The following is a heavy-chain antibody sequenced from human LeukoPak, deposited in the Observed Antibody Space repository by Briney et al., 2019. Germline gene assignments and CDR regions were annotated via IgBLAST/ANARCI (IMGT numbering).Heavy chain of an antibody. D-gene: IGHD5-18*01. CDR2: ISSSSSTI. J-gene: IGHJ4*02. Sequence: GGSLRLSCAASGFTFSSYSMSWVCQAPGKGLEWVSYISSSSSTIYYADSVKGRFTISRDNAKNSLYLQMNSLRAEDTAVYYCARGRGYSYGYFDYWGQGTLVTVSS. CDR3: ARGRGYSYGYFDY. CDR1: GFTFSSYS. V-gene: IGHV3-48*01.